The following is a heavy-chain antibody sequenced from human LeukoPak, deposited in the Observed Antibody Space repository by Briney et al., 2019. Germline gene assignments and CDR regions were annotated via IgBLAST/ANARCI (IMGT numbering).Heavy chain of an antibody. CDR2: IKQDGSET. CDR3: ARETVGFDY. CDR1: GFTFSNYW. D-gene: IGHD1-26*01. V-gene: IGHV3-7*01. Sequence: PGGSLRLSCAASGFTFSNYWMSWVRQAPGKGLEWVANIKQDGSETYYVDPVKGRFTISRDNAKNSLYLQMNSLRAEDTTVYYCARETVGFDYWGQGTLVTVSS. J-gene: IGHJ4*02.